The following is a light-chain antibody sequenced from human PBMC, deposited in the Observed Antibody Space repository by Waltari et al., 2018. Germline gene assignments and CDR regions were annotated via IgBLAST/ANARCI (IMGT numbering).Light chain of an antibody. J-gene: IGKJ1*01. Sequence: DIQMTQSTSVVSASVGDRITITCRASQDINSYLAWFQQTPGKVPQRLIYTASTLERGAPSRFSGTGSGTEFTLTISNVQPEDFATYYCLQHMRYPPTFGQGTKVEMK. V-gene: IGKV1-17*03. CDR3: LQHMRYPPT. CDR2: TAS. CDR1: QDINSY.